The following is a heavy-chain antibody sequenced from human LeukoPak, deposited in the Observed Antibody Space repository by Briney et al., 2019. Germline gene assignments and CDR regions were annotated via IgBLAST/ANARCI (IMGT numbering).Heavy chain of an antibody. CDR2: IRHDGTKK. J-gene: IGHJ4*02. Sequence: GGSLRLSCAGSGFMFSKNAMHWVRQAPGKGLECVSFIRHDGTKKDYADSVKGRFTISRDNSNNTLTLQMNSLRADDTAVYCCAKFSYGDYVHSGQGTLVTVSS. V-gene: IGHV3-30*02. CDR3: AKFSYGDYVH. CDR1: GFMFSKNA. D-gene: IGHD4-17*01.